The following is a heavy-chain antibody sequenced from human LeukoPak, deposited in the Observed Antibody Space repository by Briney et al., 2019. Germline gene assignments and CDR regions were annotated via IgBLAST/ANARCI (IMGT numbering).Heavy chain of an antibody. CDR3: ASQEGIAAAGAFDY. J-gene: IGHJ4*02. V-gene: IGHV4-61*02. Sequence: PSETLSLTCTVSGGSISRGSYFWSWIRQPAGKGLEWIGRFYTSGTPNYNPSLKSRVTISVDTSKNQFSLKLSSVTAADTAVYYCASQEGIAAAGAFDYWGQGTLVTVSS. CDR1: GGSISRGSYF. CDR2: FYTSGTP. D-gene: IGHD6-13*01.